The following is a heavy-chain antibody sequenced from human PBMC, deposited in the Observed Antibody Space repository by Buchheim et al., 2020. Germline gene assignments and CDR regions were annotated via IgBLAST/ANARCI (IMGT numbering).Heavy chain of an antibody. CDR1: GFTFSSYA. Sequence: EVQLLESGGGLVQPGGSLRLSCAASGFTFSSYAMSWVRQAPGKGLEWVSYIDGNDNRRFYAHSVTGRFTVSRDNAKNAMYLQMNNLREDDTAVYYCVRERQDIRSYDVWGQGTL. D-gene: IGHD1-26*01. CDR2: IDGNDNRR. CDR3: VRERQDIRSYDV. V-gene: IGHV3-23*01. J-gene: IGHJ4*02.